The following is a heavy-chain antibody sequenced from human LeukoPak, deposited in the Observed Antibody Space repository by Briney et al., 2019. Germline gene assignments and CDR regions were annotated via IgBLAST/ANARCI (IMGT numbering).Heavy chain of an antibody. CDR3: AKRGIYQNWFDP. J-gene: IGHJ5*02. CDR1: GFTFSSYW. CDR2: IEQVGSEK. D-gene: IGHD2-2*01. Sequence: QTGGSLRLSCAASGFTFSSYWMSWVRQAPGKGLEWVANIEQVGSEKYYVDSVKGRFTISRDNAKNSLYLQMNSLRAEDTAVYYCAKRGIYQNWFDPWGQGTLVTVSS. V-gene: IGHV3-7*01.